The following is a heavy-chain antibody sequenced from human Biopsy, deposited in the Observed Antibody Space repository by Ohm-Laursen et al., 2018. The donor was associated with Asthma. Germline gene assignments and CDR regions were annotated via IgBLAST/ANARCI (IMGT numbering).Heavy chain of an antibody. CDR2: VQYNGRS. J-gene: IGHJ5*02. CDR3: ARSIAVAGVPFDP. CDR1: GGSISSYY. D-gene: IGHD6-19*01. V-gene: IGHV4-59*01. Sequence: TLSLTCTVSGGSISSYYWSWIRRAPGKGLEWIGYVQYNGRSNYNPSLKSRVTISVDTFTDRCSLRLTSVTAADTAIYYCARSIAVAGVPFDPWGQRTLVTVSS.